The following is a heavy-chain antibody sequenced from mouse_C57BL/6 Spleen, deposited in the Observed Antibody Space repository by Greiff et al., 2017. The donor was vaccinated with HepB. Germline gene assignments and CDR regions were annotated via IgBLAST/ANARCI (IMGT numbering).Heavy chain of an antibody. D-gene: IGHD1-1*01. CDR3: ARDLYYYGSSLYAMDY. CDR1: GFTFSDYY. J-gene: IGHJ4*01. CDR2: INYDGSST. Sequence: VQLKESEGGLVQPGSSMKLSCTASGFTFSDYYMAWVRQVPEKGLEWVANINYDGSSTYYLDSLKSRFIISRDNAKNILYLQMSSLKSEDTATYYCARDLYYYGSSLYAMDYWGQGTSVTVSS. V-gene: IGHV5-16*01.